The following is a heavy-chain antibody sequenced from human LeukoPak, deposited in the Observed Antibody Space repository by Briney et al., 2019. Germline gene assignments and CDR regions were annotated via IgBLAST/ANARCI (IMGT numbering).Heavy chain of an antibody. CDR3: ARGDGYAQRD. CDR1: GFTFSSYW. CDR2: INSDGSST. Sequence: QSGGSLRLSCAASGFTFSSYWMHWVRQAPGKGLMRVSRINSDGSSTSYADSVKGRLTISRDNAKNTLYLQMNSLRVEDTAVYYCARGDGYAQRDWGQGTLVTVPS. D-gene: IGHD5-12*01. V-gene: IGHV3-74*01. J-gene: IGHJ4*02.